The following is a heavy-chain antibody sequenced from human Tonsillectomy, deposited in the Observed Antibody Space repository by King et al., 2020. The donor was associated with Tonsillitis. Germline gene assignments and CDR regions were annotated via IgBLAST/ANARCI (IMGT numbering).Heavy chain of an antibody. V-gene: IGHV4-31*03. Sequence: QLQESGPGLVKPSQTLSLTCTVSVGSISSGGYYWSWIRQHPGKGLEWIGYIYYSGSTYYNPSLKSRVTISVDTSKNQFSLKLSSVTASDTAVYYCARDHRLLLLFDPWGQGTLVTVSS. CDR2: IYYSGST. CDR3: ARDHRLLLLFDP. CDR1: VGSISSGGYY. D-gene: IGHD3-10*01. J-gene: IGHJ5*02.